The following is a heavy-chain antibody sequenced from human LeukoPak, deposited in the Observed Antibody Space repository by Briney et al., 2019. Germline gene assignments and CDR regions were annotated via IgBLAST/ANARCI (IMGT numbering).Heavy chain of an antibody. CDR1: GYSFTSYC. D-gene: IGHD2-21*01. Sequence: GESLKISCKASGYSFTSYCIGWVRQMPGKGLEWMGISYPGDSDTRYCPSFQGQVTISADKSISSAYLQWCSLKASDSAMYYCTRHFCCGGDCYAPFDYWGQGTLVTVSS. V-gene: IGHV5-51*01. CDR2: SYPGDSDT. CDR3: TRHFCCGGDCYAPFDY. J-gene: IGHJ4*02.